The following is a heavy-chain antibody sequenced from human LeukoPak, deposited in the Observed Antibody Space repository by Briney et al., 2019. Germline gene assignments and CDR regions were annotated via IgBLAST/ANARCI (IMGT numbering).Heavy chain of an antibody. J-gene: IGHJ5*02. Sequence: GGSLRLSCAASGFTFSSYWMHWVRQAPGKGRVWVSRINSDGSSTSYADSVKGRFTISRDNAKNTLYLQMNSLRAEDTAVYYCARDIDEGLLFDPWGQGTLVTVSS. V-gene: IGHV3-74*01. CDR3: ARDIDEGLLFDP. CDR2: INSDGSST. D-gene: IGHD1-26*01. CDR1: GFTFSSYW.